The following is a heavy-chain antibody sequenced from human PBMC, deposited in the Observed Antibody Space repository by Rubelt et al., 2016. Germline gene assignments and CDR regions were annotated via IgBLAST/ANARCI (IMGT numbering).Heavy chain of an antibody. V-gene: IGHV6-1*01. CDR2: TYYRSKWYN. CDR3: ARTPGLYDAFDI. J-gene: IGHJ3*02. D-gene: IGHD2-15*01. Sequence: RGLEWLGRTYYRSKWYNDYAVSVKSRITINPDTSKNQFSLQLNSVTHEDTAVYYCARTPGLYDAFDIWGQGTMVTVSS.